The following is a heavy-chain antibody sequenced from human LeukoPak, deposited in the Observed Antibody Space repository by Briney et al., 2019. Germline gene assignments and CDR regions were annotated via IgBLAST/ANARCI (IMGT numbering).Heavy chain of an antibody. CDR2: INPNSGGT. J-gene: IGHJ4*02. Sequence: ASVKVSCKASGYTFTGYYMHWVRQAPGQGLEWMGRINPNSGGTNYAQKFQGRVTMTRDTSISTAYMELSRPRSDDTAVYYCASSLVVVPAAIDYWGQGTLVTASS. D-gene: IGHD2-2*01. CDR3: ASSLVVVPAAIDY. CDR1: GYTFTGYY. V-gene: IGHV1-2*06.